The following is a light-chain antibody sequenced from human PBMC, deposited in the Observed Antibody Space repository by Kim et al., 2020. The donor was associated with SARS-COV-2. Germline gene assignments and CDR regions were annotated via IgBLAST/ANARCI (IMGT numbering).Light chain of an antibody. Sequence: EIVLTQSPPIVSLSPGEIASLSCRASQSVDGYLAWYQQKPGQAPRLLIYDASERATGVPARFSGSGSGTDFTLTISSLEPEDFAVYYCQQRGNWVTFGGGTKVDIK. CDR2: DAS. CDR3: QQRGNWVT. J-gene: IGKJ4*01. CDR1: QSVDGY. V-gene: IGKV3-11*01.